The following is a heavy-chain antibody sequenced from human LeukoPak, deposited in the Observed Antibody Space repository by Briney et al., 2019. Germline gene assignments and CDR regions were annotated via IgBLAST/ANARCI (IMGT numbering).Heavy chain of an antibody. V-gene: IGHV4-39*07. D-gene: IGHD6-25*01. CDR1: GGSISSSSYY. J-gene: IGHJ4*02. Sequence: SETLSLTCTVSGGSISSSSYYWGWIRQPPGKGLEWIGSIYYSGSTYYNPSLKSRVTISVDTSKKQFSLKLSSVTAADTAVYYCATQPSQGQRLDYWGQGTLVTVSS. CDR2: IYYSGST. CDR3: ATQPSQGQRLDY.